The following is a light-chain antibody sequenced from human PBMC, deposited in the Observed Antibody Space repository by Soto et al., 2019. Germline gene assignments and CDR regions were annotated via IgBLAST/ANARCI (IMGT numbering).Light chain of an antibody. V-gene: IGKV3-15*01. CDR1: QSVSSN. CDR3: QQYNTWRT. CDR2: GAS. Sequence: EIVMTQSPATLSVSPGERATLSCRASQSVSSNLAWYQQKPGHAPRLLIYGASTRATGIPARFSGSGSGTEFTLTIRRLQSEDFAVYYCQQYNTWRTFGQGTKLEIK. J-gene: IGKJ2*02.